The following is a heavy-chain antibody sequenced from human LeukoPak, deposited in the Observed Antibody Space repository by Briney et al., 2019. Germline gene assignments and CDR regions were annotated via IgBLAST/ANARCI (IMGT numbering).Heavy chain of an antibody. Sequence: SVKVSCKASGGTFSSYAISWVRQAPGQGLEWMGGIIPIFGTANYAQKFQGRVTITADKSTSTAYMELSSLRSEDTAVYYCASRDGYNYHLVGYYYMDVWGKGTTVTVSS. J-gene: IGHJ6*03. D-gene: IGHD5-24*01. CDR2: IIPIFGTA. CDR1: GGTFSSYA. CDR3: ASRDGYNYHLVGYYYMDV. V-gene: IGHV1-69*06.